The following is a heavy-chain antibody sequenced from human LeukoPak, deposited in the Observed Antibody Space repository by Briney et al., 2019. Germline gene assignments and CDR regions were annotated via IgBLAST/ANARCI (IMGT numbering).Heavy chain of an antibody. Sequence: GRSLRLSCAASGFTFSSYGMHWVRQAPGKGLEWVAVIWYDGSNKYYAASVKGRFTISRENSKNTLYLQMNSLRAEDTAVYYCAKEGPAKFFDYWGQGPLVTVSS. V-gene: IGHV3-33*06. CDR3: AKEGPAKFFDY. CDR2: IWYDGSNK. CDR1: GFTFSSYG. J-gene: IGHJ4*02.